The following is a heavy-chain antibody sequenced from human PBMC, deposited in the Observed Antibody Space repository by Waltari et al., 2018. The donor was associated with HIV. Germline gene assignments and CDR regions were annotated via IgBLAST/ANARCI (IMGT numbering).Heavy chain of an antibody. D-gene: IGHD3-22*01. CDR1: GFTVSSNY. V-gene: IGHV3-53*02. Sequence: EVQLVETGGGLIQPGGSLRLSCAASGFTVSSNYMSWVRQAPGKGLEWVSVIYSGGSTYYADSGKGRFTISRDNSKNTLYLQMSSLRAEDTAVYYCASSPSSGTRNDYWGQGTLVTVSS. J-gene: IGHJ4*02. CDR3: ASSPSSGTRNDY. CDR2: IYSGGST.